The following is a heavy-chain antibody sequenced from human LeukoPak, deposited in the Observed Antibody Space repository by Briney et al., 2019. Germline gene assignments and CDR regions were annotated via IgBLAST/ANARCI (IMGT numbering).Heavy chain of an antibody. CDR3: ARPQGKYYYDSSGYYAP. CDR1: GYTFTGYG. D-gene: IGHD3-22*01. V-gene: IGHV1-18*01. J-gene: IGHJ5*02. CDR2: ISAYNGNT. Sequence: EASVKVSCKASGYTFTGYGISWVRQAPGQGLEWMGWISAYNGNTNYAQKLQGRVTMTTDTSTSTAYMELRSLRSDDTAVYYCARPQGKYYYDSSGYYAPWGQGTLVTVSS.